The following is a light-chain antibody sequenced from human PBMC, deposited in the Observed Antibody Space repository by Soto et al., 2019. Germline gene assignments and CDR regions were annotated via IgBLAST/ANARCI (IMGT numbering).Light chain of an antibody. Sequence: LHVTNGESASISCRSSQILLHTNGYNYLNWYLQKPGQSPQLLLYWVSNRASGVPDRFIGRQSATDVTRKITRVDAEDVGVYYYMQRPQTPSVAGGTKVDIK. CDR2: WVS. CDR3: MQRPQTPS. CDR1: QILLHTNGYNY. V-gene: IGKV2-28*01. J-gene: IGKJ4*01.